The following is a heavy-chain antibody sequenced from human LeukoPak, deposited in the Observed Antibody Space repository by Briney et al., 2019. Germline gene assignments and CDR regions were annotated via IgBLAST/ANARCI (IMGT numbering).Heavy chain of an antibody. Sequence: SVKVTCKACGYTFTRYHMHGVRQAPGQQLEWMGWTNPNSGGTNYAQKFQGRVTMTRDTSISTAYMELSSLRSDDTAVDYCAREGANDDYSNYNFDYWGQGTLVTVSS. J-gene: IGHJ4*02. V-gene: IGHV1-2*02. CDR3: AREGANDDYSNYNFDY. D-gene: IGHD4-11*01. CDR2: TNPNSGGT. CDR1: GYTFTRYH.